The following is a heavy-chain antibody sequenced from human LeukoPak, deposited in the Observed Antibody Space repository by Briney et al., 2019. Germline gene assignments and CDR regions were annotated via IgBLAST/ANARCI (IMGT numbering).Heavy chain of an antibody. J-gene: IGHJ6*02. CDR2: INHSGST. D-gene: IGHD2-15*01. CDR1: GGSFSGYY. V-gene: IGHV4-34*01. Sequence: PSETLSLTCAVYGGSFSGYYWSWIRQPPGKGLEWIGEINHSGSTNYNPSLKSQVTISVDTSKNQFSLKLSSVTAADTAVYYCARGEKVVVAATRGRNYYYYGMDVWGQGTTVTVSS. CDR3: ARGEKVVVAATRGRNYYYYGMDV.